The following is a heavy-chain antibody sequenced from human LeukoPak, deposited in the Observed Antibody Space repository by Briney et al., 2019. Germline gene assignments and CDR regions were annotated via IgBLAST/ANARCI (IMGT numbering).Heavy chain of an antibody. CDR2: IYYSGNT. V-gene: IGHV4-31*03. D-gene: IGHD2-2*01. J-gene: IGHJ4*02. CDR3: ARSRGGYCSSTSCSRFDY. CDR1: GGSISSGGYY. Sequence: SETLPLTCTVSGGSISSGGYYWSWIRQHPGKGLEWIGYIYYSGNTYYNPSPKSRVIISVDTSKNQFSLKLSSVTAADTAVYYCARSRGGYCSSTSCSRFDYWGQGTLVTVSS.